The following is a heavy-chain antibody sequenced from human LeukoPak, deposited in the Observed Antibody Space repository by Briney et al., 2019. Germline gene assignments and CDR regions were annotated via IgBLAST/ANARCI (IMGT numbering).Heavy chain of an antibody. D-gene: IGHD3-10*01. CDR1: GGSFSGYY. CDR3: ARQGGRGVIIPWLYYYYMDV. J-gene: IGHJ6*03. CDR2: INHSGST. Sequence: TSETLSLTCAVYGGSFSGYYWSWIRQPPGKGLEWIGEINHSGSTNYNPSLKSRVTISVDTSKNQFSLKLSSVTAADTAVYYCARQGGRGVIIPWLYYYYMDVWGKGTTVTISS. V-gene: IGHV4-34*01.